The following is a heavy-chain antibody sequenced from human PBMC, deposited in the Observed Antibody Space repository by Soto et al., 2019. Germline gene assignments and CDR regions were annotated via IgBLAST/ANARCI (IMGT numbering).Heavy chain of an antibody. J-gene: IGHJ4*02. D-gene: IGHD1-26*01. V-gene: IGHV4-59*01. CDR1: GGSISSYY. Sequence: SETLSLTCTVSGGSISSYYWSWIRQPPGKGLEWIGYIYYSGSTNYNPSLKSRVTISVDTSKNQFSLKLSSVTAADTAVYYCARGRRAFSGSYRFDYWGQGTLVTVSS. CDR2: IYYSGST. CDR3: ARGRRAFSGSYRFDY.